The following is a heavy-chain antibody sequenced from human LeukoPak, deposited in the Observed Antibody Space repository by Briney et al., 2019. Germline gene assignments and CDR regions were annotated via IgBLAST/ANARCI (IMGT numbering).Heavy chain of an antibody. Sequence: PGGSLRLPCAASGFTFSSYGMHWVRQAPGKGLEWVADIWYDGSNKYYADSVKGRFTISRDNSKNTLYLQMNSLRAEDTAVYYCATDSGGYYDPLDAFDIWGQGPMVTVSS. CDR2: IWYDGSNK. J-gene: IGHJ3*02. V-gene: IGHV3-33*01. CDR1: GFTFSSYG. D-gene: IGHD3-10*01. CDR3: ATDSGGYYDPLDAFDI.